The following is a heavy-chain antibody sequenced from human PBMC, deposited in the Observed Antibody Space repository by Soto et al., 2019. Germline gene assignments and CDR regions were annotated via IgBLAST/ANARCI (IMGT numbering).Heavy chain of an antibody. CDR3: VRIGITFMRGRIRGDQYGLDV. CDR2: INGVGTYV. CDR1: GFTFSSYT. D-gene: IGHD3-10*01. Sequence: EVRLVESGGGLVKPGGSLRISCAASGFTFSSYTMNWVRQAPGKGLEWVANINGVGTYVYYIDSVQGRFTISRDNAKNSVYLQMNSLRVDDTAVYYCVRIGITFMRGRIRGDQYGLDVWGQGTTVTVSS. V-gene: IGHV3-21*01. J-gene: IGHJ6*02.